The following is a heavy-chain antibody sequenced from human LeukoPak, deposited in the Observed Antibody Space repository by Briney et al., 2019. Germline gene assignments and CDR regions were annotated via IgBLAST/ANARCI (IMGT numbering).Heavy chain of an antibody. J-gene: IGHJ4*02. Sequence: SETLSLTCAVSGYSISSGYYWGWIRQPPGKGLEWIGSIYHSGSTYYNPSLKSRVTISVDTSKNQFSLKLSSVTAADTAVYYCARHEGNTIFGVVTPLHFDYWGQGTLVTVSS. D-gene: IGHD3-3*01. CDR2: IYHSGST. V-gene: IGHV4-38-2*01. CDR1: GYSISSGYY. CDR3: ARHEGNTIFGVVTPLHFDY.